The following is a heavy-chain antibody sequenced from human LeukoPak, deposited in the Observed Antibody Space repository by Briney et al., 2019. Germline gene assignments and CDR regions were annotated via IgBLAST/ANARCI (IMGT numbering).Heavy chain of an antibody. CDR2: ISGSGGST. Sequence: GGSLRLSCATSGFTFSSYAMSWVRQAPGKGLEWVSAISGSGGSTYYADSVKGRFTISRDNSKNTLYLQMNSLRAEDTAVYYCAKGGGVVVPAAMDYWGQGTLVTVSS. CDR1: GFTFSSYA. V-gene: IGHV3-23*01. D-gene: IGHD2-2*01. J-gene: IGHJ4*02. CDR3: AKGGGVVVPAAMDY.